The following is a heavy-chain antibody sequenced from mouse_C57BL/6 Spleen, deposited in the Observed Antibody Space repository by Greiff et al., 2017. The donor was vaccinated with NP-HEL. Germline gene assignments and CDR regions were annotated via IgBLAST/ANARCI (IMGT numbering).Heavy chain of an antibody. V-gene: IGHV1-72*01. Sequence: QVQLQQPGAELVKPGASVKLSCKASGYTFTSYWMHWVKQRPGRGLEWIGRIDPNSGGTKYNEKFKSKATLTVDKPSSTAYMQLSSLTSEDSAVYYCARSRSPYYYGSSYDYAMDYWGQGTSVTVSS. D-gene: IGHD1-1*01. J-gene: IGHJ4*01. CDR3: ARSRSPYYYGSSYDYAMDY. CDR2: IDPNSGGT. CDR1: GYTFTSYW.